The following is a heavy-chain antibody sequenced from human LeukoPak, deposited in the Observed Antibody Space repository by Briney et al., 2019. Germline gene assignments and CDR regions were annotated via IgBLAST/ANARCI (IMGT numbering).Heavy chain of an antibody. CDR2: IYHSGNT. Sequence: PSETLSLTCTVSNYSISSGYYWAWIRQPPGKGLEWIGNIYHSGNTYYNPSLKSRVSLSVDTSENQFSLKPSSVTAADTAVYYCAGTYSLYDPFDIWGQGTMVTVSS. CDR3: AGTYSLYDPFDI. D-gene: IGHD6-13*01. CDR1: NYSISSGYY. J-gene: IGHJ3*02. V-gene: IGHV4-38-2*02.